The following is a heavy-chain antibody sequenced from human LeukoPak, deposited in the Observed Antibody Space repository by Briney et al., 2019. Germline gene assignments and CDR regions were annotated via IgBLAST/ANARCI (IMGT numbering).Heavy chain of an antibody. D-gene: IGHD5-12*01. CDR3: ARDRGYQMVDP. Sequence: PGGSLRLSCAASGFTFKNYWMHWVRQAPGTGLVWVSRIDHDGSGTSYADSVKGRFTVSRDNAKSTLYLQMNSLTAEDTAVYYCARDRGYQMVDPWGQGTLVTVSS. J-gene: IGHJ5*02. CDR1: GFTFKNYW. V-gene: IGHV3-74*01. CDR2: IDHDGSGT.